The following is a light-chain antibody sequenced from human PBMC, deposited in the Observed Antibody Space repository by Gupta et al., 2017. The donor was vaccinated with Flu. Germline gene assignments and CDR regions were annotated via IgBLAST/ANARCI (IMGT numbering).Light chain of an antibody. CDR1: LSVLYSSDSKNY. V-gene: IGKV4-1*01. CDR2: WAS. Sequence: DIVMTSSADSLYVSLGERATLNCKSSLSVLYSSDSKNYLGWYKQKPGQTPKLLIYWASTRESGVPDRFSGSGSGTHFTLTISNLQAEDVAVYYCQQYYSAPLTFGGGTKVEIK. CDR3: QQYYSAPLT. J-gene: IGKJ4*01.